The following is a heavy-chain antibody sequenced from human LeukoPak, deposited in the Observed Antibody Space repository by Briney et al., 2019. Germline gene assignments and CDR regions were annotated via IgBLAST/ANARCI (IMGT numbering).Heavy chain of an antibody. D-gene: IGHD5-18*01. Sequence: ILSLTCTVSGGSISTYYWSWIRQSPGKGLEWIGYIHYSGRPNYNPSLKSRGTISVDTSKNQFSLKLSSVTAADTAVYYCARHLNTDMVKTHFDYWGQGTLPTLSS. CDR1: GGSISTYY. V-gene: IGHV4-59*08. CDR3: ARHLNTDMVKTHFDY. CDR2: IHYSGRP. J-gene: IGHJ4*02.